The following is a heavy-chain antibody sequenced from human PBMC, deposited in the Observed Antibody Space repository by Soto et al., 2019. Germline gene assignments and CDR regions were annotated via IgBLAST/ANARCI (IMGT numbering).Heavy chain of an antibody. J-gene: IGHJ4*02. CDR3: AKEGDFIVVVPGAMWSPFDY. V-gene: IGHV3-23*01. CDR1: GFTFSSYA. D-gene: IGHD2-2*01. Sequence: EVQLLESGGGLVQPGGSLRLSCAASGFTFSSYAMSWVRQAPGKGLEWVSAISGSGGSTYYADSVRGRFTISRDNSKKTLNLQMNSLRVEDTAVYYCAKEGDFIVVVPGAMWSPFDYWGQGTLVTVSS. CDR2: ISGSGGST.